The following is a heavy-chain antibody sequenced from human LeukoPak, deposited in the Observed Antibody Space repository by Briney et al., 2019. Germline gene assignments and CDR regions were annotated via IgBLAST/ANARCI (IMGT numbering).Heavy chain of an antibody. CDR1: GFTVSGNY. CDR2: IYSGGNT. J-gene: IGHJ4*02. D-gene: IGHD6-19*01. CDR3: AREVIAVAGYFDY. Sequence: GGSLRLSCAASGFTVSGNYMSWVRQAPGKGLEWVSVIYSGGNTYYADSVKGRFTNSRDNSKNTLYLQMNSLRAEDTAVYYCAREVIAVAGYFDYWGQGTLVTVSS. V-gene: IGHV3-66*01.